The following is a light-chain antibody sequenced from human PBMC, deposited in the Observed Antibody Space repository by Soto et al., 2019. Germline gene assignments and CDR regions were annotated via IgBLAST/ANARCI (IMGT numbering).Light chain of an antibody. Sequence: EIVMTQSPATLSVSPGERATLSCRASQGVSSSLAWYQQTAGQAPRLLIYDVSTRATGIPARFSGRGSGTEFTLTISSLQSEDFAVYYCQQDIYWPRTFGQVTRVEI. CDR2: DVS. V-gene: IGKV3-15*01. CDR1: QGVSSS. J-gene: IGKJ1*01. CDR3: QQDIYWPRT.